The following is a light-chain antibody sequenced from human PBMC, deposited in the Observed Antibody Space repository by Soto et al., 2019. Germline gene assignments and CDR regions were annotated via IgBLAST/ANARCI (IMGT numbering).Light chain of an antibody. J-gene: IGKJ1*01. CDR3: HQYDSWT. Sequence: EIVLTQSPGTLSLSPGEGATLSVRASQSFNSIYLAWYQQKPGQAPRLLIYGASSRATGIPDRFSGSGSGTDFTLTISRLEPEDFAVYYCHQYDSWTFGHGTKVDIK. CDR1: QSFNSIY. CDR2: GAS. V-gene: IGKV3-20*01.